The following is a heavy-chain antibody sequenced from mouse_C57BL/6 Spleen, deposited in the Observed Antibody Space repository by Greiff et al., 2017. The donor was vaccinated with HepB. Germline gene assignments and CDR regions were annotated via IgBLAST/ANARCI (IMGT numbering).Heavy chain of an antibody. J-gene: IGHJ3*01. V-gene: IGHV1-50*01. Sequence: QVQLQQPGAELVKPGASVKLSCKASGYTFTSYWMQWVKQRPGQGLEWIGEIDPSDSYTNYNQKFKGKATLTVDTSSSTAYMQISSLTSEDSTVYYCANYYGSKEDWFAYWGQGTLVTVSA. CDR2: IDPSDSYT. D-gene: IGHD1-1*01. CDR3: ANYYGSKEDWFAY. CDR1: GYTFTSYW.